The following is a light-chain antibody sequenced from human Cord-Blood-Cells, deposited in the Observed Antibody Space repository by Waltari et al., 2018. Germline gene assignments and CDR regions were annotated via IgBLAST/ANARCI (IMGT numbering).Light chain of an antibody. Sequence: DIQMTQSPSSLSASVGDRVTITCRASQSISSYLNWYQQKPGKAPKLLIDAASRLQSGVPSRFSGSGSVTDFTLTISSLQPEDFATYYCQQSYSTPPTFSQGTKVEIK. CDR1: QSISSY. CDR3: QQSYSTPPT. V-gene: IGKV1-39*01. CDR2: AAS. J-gene: IGKJ1*01.